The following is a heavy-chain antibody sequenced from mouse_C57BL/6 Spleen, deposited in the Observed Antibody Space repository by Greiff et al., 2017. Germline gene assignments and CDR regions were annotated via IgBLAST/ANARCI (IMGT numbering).Heavy chain of an antibody. CDR1: GYTFTSYW. Sequence: VQLQQPGAELVKPGASVKLSCKASGYTFTSYWMHWVKQRPGQGLEWIGIIHPNSGSTNYNEKFKSKATLTVDKSSSTAYMQLSSLTSEDSAVYYCARCDYDRSHYFDYWGQGTTLTVSS. CDR3: ARCDYDRSHYFDY. V-gene: IGHV1-64*01. J-gene: IGHJ2*01. CDR2: IHPNSGST. D-gene: IGHD2-4*01.